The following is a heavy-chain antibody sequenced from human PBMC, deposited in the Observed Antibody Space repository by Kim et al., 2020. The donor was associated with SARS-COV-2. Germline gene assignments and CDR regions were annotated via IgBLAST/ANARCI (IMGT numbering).Heavy chain of an antibody. CDR2: ISSSGSTI. Sequence: GGSLRLSCAASEFTFGYYEMNWVRQAPGKGLEWIAYISSSGSTIYYADAVKGRFTISRDNANNSLFLQMNNLRAEDTAVYYCARDASWDIGSGTYPDVWGQGTTVIVSS. CDR1: EFTFGYYE. CDR3: ARDASWDIGSGTYPDV. D-gene: IGHD3-10*01. V-gene: IGHV3-48*03. J-gene: IGHJ6*02.